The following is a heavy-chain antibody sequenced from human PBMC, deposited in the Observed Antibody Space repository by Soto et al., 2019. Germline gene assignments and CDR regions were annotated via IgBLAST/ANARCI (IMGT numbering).Heavy chain of an antibody. V-gene: IGHV1-3*01. CDR1: GYTFTSYA. Sequence: ASVKVSCKASGYTFTSYAMHWVRQAPGQRLEWMGWINAGNGNTKYSQKFQGRVTITRDTSASTAYMELSSLRSEDTAVYYCARVGAMNYYYGMDVWGQGTTVTV. CDR2: INAGNGNT. CDR3: ARVGAMNYYYGMDV. J-gene: IGHJ6*02.